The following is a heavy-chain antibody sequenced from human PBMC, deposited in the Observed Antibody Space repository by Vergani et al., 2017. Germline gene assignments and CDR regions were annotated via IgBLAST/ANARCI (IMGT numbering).Heavy chain of an antibody. CDR1: GFTSSSYE. CDR2: ISSIGSTI. V-gene: IGHV3-48*03. J-gene: IGHJ4*02. CDR3: ARVGCSGGSCYFDY. D-gene: IGHD2-15*01. Sequence: EVQLVESGGGLVQPGGSLRLSCAASGFTSSSYEMNWVRQAPGKGLEWVSYISSIGSTIYYADSVKGRFTISRDNAKNSLYLQMNSLRAEDTAVYYCARVGCSGGSCYFDYWGQGTLVTVSS.